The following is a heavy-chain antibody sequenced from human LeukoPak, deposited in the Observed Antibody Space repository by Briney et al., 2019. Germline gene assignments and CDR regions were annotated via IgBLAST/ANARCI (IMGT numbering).Heavy chain of an antibody. CDR3: AIDRPSAIGTTARFDP. D-gene: IGHD1-1*01. J-gene: IGHJ5*02. V-gene: IGHV1-18*04. Sequence: GASVTVSFQASGYIFTNYRISWVRQAPGQGLEWMGRISTYSGNINYAQKFQGRVTMTTDTSTSTAYMELRSLRSDDTAMYYCAIDRPSAIGTTARFDPWGQGTLVAVSS. CDR2: ISTYSGNI. CDR1: GYIFTNYR.